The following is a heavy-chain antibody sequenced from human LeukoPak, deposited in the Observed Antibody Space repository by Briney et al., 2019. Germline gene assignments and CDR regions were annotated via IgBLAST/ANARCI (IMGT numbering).Heavy chain of an antibody. J-gene: IGHJ5*02. CDR1: GGSFSGYY. CDR3: ARLGVCWFDP. V-gene: IGHV4-34*01. D-gene: IGHD3-10*01. Sequence: PSETLSLTCAVYGGSFSGYYWSWIRQPPGKGLEWIGEINHSGSTNYNPSLKRRVTISVDTSKNQFSLKLSSVTAADTAVYYCARLGVCWFDPWGQGTLVTVSS. CDR2: INHSGST.